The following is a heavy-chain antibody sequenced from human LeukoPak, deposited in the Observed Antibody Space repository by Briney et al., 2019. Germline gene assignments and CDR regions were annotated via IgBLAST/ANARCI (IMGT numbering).Heavy chain of an antibody. CDR1: GGSIRRSSYS. D-gene: IGHD2-15*01. CDR3: ASRYCSGGSCLFDY. Sequence: PSETLSLTCTVSGGSIRRSSYSWGWIRQPPGKGLEWIGEINHSGSTNYNPSLKSRVTISVDTSKNQFSLKLSSVTAADTAVYYCASRYCSGGSCLFDYWGQGTLVTVSS. J-gene: IGHJ4*02. V-gene: IGHV4-39*07. CDR2: INHSGST.